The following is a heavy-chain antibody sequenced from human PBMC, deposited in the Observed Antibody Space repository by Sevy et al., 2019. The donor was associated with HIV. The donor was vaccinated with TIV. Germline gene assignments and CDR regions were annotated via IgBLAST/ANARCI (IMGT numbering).Heavy chain of an antibody. Sequence: ASVKVSCKASGYTFTGYYMHWVRQAPGQGLEWMGRINPNSGGPNYAQKFQGRVTMTRDTSISTAYMELSRLRSDDTAVYYCATGIAADYGMDVWGQGTTVTVSS. V-gene: IGHV1-2*06. CDR3: ATGIAADYGMDV. CDR2: INPNSGGP. CDR1: GYTFTGYY. J-gene: IGHJ6*02. D-gene: IGHD6-13*01.